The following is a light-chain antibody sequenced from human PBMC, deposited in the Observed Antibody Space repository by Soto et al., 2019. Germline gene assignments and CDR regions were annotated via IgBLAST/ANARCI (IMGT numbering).Light chain of an antibody. Sequence: DIQMTQSPSTLSSSVGDRVTITCLASQSISSWLAWYQQKPGKAPKLLIYDASSLEGGVPSRFSGSGSGTEFTLTISSLQPDDFATYYCQQYNSYSKTFGQGTRLEIK. J-gene: IGKJ5*01. V-gene: IGKV1-5*01. CDR1: QSISSW. CDR3: QQYNSYSKT. CDR2: DAS.